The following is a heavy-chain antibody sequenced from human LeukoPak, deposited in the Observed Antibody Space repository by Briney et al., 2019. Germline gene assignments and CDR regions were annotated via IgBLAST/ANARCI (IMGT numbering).Heavy chain of an antibody. CDR1: GGSISSSSYY. D-gene: IGHD2-15*01. J-gene: IGHJ5*02. CDR2: MYYSGST. V-gene: IGHV4-39*01. CDR3: ARVDGSCSGGSCPSGNWFDP. Sequence: PSETLSLTCTVSGGSISSSSYYWGWIRQPPGKGLEWIGSMYYSGSTYYNPSLKSRVTISVDTSKNQFSLKLNSVTAADTAVYYCARVDGSCSGGSCPSGNWFDPWGQGTLVTVSS.